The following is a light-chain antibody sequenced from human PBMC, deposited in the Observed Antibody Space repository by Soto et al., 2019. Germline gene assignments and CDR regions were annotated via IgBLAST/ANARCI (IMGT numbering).Light chain of an antibody. V-gene: IGLV1-40*01. CDR3: SSYTSSSTLFYV. CDR2: SNT. J-gene: IGLJ1*01. CDR1: SSNIGAGYA. Sequence: QSVLTRPPSVSGAPGQRVPISCTGSSSNIGAGYAVHWYQQLPGTAPKLIIYSNTIRPSGVPDRFSGSKSGTTASLTISGLQAEDEADYYCSSYTSSSTLFYVFGTGTKVTVL.